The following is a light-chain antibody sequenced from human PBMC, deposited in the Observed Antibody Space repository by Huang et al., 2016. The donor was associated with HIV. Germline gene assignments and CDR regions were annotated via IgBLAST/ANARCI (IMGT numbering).Light chain of an antibody. V-gene: IGKV1-39*01. CDR1: QSISSY. CDR3: QQSYSAPHT. CDR2: AAS. Sequence: DIQMTQSPSPLSASVGDRVTITCRASQSISSYLNWYQHKPGKAPKLLIYAASSLQSGVPSRFSGSGSGTDFTLTISSLQPEDFATYYCQQSYSAPHTFGQGTKLEIK. J-gene: IGKJ2*01.